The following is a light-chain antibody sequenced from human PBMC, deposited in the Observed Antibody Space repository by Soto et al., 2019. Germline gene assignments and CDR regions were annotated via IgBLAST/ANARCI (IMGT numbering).Light chain of an antibody. J-gene: IGKJ4*01. CDR3: PQYNSYPLT. V-gene: IGKV1D-16*01. CDR2: DAS. Sequence: DIQMALSPSSLSASVGDRVTITCRASQAIGSWLAWYQQKPGKAPTSLIYDASNLQTEVPSRFSGSGSGTALTLTISGLQHGDSVTYYCPQYNSYPLTFDGGTMVEIK. CDR1: QAIGSW.